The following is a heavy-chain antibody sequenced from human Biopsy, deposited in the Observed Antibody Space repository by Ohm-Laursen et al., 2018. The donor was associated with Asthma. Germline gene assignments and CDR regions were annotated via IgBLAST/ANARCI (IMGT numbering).Heavy chain of an antibody. Sequence: SLRLSCAASGFTFGDYWMSWVRQAPGKGLEWVAVVSYDGGVVHYADSMKGRFTISRDNAKSTLYLQMNRLRTDDTAVYFCAKRRGYSDLTDFDHWGQGTLVTVSS. V-gene: IGHV3-30*18. D-gene: IGHD3-3*01. CDR1: GFTFGDYW. CDR3: AKRRGYSDLTDFDH. J-gene: IGHJ4*02. CDR2: VSYDGGVV.